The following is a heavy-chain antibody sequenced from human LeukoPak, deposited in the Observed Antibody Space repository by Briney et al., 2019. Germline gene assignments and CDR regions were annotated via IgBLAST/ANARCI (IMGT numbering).Heavy chain of an antibody. V-gene: IGHV4-38-2*02. Sequence: SETLSLTCTVSGYSITSGYYWAWIRQPPGKGLEWIGSIYHSGTTYYNPSLKSPVTISVDTSKNQFSLKLTSATAADTALYFCAREEGSITMVRGVMYCFDYWGQGTLVTVSS. D-gene: IGHD3-10*01. J-gene: IGHJ4*02. CDR3: AREEGSITMVRGVMYCFDY. CDR2: IYHSGTT. CDR1: GYSITSGYY.